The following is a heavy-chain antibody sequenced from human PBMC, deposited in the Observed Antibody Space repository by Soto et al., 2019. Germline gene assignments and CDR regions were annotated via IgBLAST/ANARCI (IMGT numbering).Heavy chain of an antibody. J-gene: IGHJ5*02. CDR3: ANVGGYCLRVTRFDP. D-gene: IGHD5-12*01. CDR2: ISGSGGST. Sequence: EVQLLESGGGLVQPGGSLRLSCAASGFTFSSYAMSWVRQAPGKGLEWVSVISGSGGSTNYADSVKGRFTISRDNSKNPLYLQMNSLRAEDTAVYYCANVGGYCLRVTRFDPWGQGTLVTVSS. CDR1: GFTFSSYA. V-gene: IGHV3-23*01.